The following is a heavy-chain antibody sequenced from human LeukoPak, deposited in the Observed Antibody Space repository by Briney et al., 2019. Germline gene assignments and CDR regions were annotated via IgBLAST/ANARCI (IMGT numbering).Heavy chain of an antibody. CDR3: ARHLSGVTGYTYGRGIDY. CDR2: ISSSGGTI. D-gene: IGHD5-18*01. Sequence: GGSLRLSCAASGFTFSSYEMNWVRQAPGKGLEWLSYISSSGGTIHYADSVKGRFTISRDNAKDSLYLQMNSLRAEDTAVYYCARHLSGVTGYTYGRGIDYWGQGTLVTVSS. J-gene: IGHJ4*02. CDR1: GFTFSSYE. V-gene: IGHV3-48*03.